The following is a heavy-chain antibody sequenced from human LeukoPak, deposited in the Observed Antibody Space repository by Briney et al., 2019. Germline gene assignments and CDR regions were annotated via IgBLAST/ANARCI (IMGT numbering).Heavy chain of an antibody. Sequence: PSETLCLTCIVSVGSIRSYYWSWTRQPAGKGWEWIGHIYTSGSTNHNPYLQCRVSKAVEKSNKQFSLKLSTVNAADTAVYYCATERSYYYGAGRPHYFDYWGQGTLVTVSS. D-gene: IGHD3-10*01. CDR3: ATERSYYYGAGRPHYFDY. CDR2: IYTSGST. V-gene: IGHV4-4*07. J-gene: IGHJ4*02. CDR1: VGSIRSYY.